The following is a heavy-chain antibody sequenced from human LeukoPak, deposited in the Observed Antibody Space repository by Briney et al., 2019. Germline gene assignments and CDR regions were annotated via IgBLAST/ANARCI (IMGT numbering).Heavy chain of an antibody. J-gene: IGHJ4*02. CDR1: GYTFTSYG. V-gene: IGHV1-18*01. Sequence: ASVKVSCKASGYTFTSYGISWVRQAPGQGLEWMGWISAYNGNTNYAQKLQGRVTMTPDTSTSTAYMELSSLRSEDTAVYYCARTHGELLFFDYWGQGTQVTVSS. CDR2: ISAYNGNT. D-gene: IGHD3-10*01. CDR3: ARTHGELLFFDY.